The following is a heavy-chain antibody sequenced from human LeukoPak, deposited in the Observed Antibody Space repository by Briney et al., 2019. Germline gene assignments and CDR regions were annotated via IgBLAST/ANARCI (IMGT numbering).Heavy chain of an antibody. CDR3: AKDLRQLWLDY. Sequence: GGSLRLSCAASGFTFSSYGTHWVRQAPGKGLEWVAFIRYDGSNKYYADSVKGRFTISRDNSKSTLYLQMNSLRAEDTAVYYCAKDLRQLWLDYWGQGTLVTVSP. CDR1: GFTFSSYG. CDR2: IRYDGSNK. D-gene: IGHD5-18*01. V-gene: IGHV3-30*02. J-gene: IGHJ4*02.